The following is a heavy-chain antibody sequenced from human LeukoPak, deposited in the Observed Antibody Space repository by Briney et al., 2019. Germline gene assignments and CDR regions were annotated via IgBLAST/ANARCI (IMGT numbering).Heavy chain of an antibody. D-gene: IGHD3-9*01. CDR2: IFHSGST. CDR1: GDSITNGNFY. Sequence: SETLSLTCTVSGDSITNGNFYWGWIRQSPGKGLEWIGSIFHSGSTNYNPSLKSRVTISVDTSKNQFYLRVRSVTAAETALYYCAGRGIVTGYFDFWGRGTLVTVSS. J-gene: IGHJ4*02. CDR3: AGRGIVTGYFDF. V-gene: IGHV4-39*01.